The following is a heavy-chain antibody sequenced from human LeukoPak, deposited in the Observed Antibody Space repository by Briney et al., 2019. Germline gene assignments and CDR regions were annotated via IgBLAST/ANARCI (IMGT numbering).Heavy chain of an antibody. CDR3: ASFVDTAMGSFDY. V-gene: IGHV4-34*01. Sequence: SETLSLTCSVSGDSITGYYWSWIRQPPGKGLEWIGEINHSGSTNYNPSLKSRVTISVDTSKNQFSLKLSSVTAADTAVYYCASFVDTAMGSFDYWGQGTLVTVSS. CDR2: INHSGST. CDR1: GDSITGYY. J-gene: IGHJ4*02. D-gene: IGHD5-18*01.